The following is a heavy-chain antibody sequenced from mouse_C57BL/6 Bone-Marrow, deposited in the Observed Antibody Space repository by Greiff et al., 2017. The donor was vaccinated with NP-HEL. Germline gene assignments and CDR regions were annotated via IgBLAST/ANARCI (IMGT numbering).Heavy chain of an antibody. CDR1: GFNIKDDY. CDR3: TPQEPRDY. J-gene: IGHJ2*01. Sequence: EVQRVESGAELVRPGASVKLSCTASGFNIKDDYMHWVKQRPEQGLEWIGWIDPENGDTEYASKFQGKATITADTSSNTAYLQLSSLTSEDTAVYYCTPQEPRDYWGQGTTLTVSS. CDR2: IDPENGDT. V-gene: IGHV14-4*01.